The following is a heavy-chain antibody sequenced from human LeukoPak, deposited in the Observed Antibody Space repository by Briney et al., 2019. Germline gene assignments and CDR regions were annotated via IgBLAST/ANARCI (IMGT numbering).Heavy chain of an antibody. Sequence: GGSLRLSCAASGFTFSSYSMNWVRQAPGKGLEWISYISGSSSPIYYADSVKGRFTISRDNAKNSLYLQMNSLRAEDTAVYYCARFKQQPESALDIWGQGTMVTVSS. J-gene: IGHJ3*02. CDR3: ARFKQQPESALDI. CDR2: ISGSSSPI. CDR1: GFTFSSYS. V-gene: IGHV3-48*04. D-gene: IGHD6-13*01.